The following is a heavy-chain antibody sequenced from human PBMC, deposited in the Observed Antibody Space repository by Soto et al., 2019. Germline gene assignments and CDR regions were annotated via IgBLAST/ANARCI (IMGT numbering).Heavy chain of an antibody. V-gene: IGHV3-23*05. J-gene: IGHJ4*02. CDR1: GLPHSNFA. CDR2: IYGSGRGI. CDR3: AKDAVYNDGLWLMDH. D-gene: IGHD2-21*01. Sequence: EVRLLESGGGLVQPGGSLRLSCSASGLPHSNFAMMLVRQAAGKGLECVSGIYGSGRGIEYADSVKGRFTISRDNSKNTVYLQMTDLRADDTAIYYCAKDAVYNDGLWLMDHWGRGTQVTVSS.